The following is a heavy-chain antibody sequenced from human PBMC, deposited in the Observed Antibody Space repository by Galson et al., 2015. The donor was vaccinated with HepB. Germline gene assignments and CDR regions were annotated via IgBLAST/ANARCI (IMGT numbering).Heavy chain of an antibody. D-gene: IGHD5-12*01. CDR3: AKDRSGYDYEGPFDY. Sequence: SLRLSCAASGFTFSSYAMSWVRQAPGKGLEWVSAISGSGGSTYYADSVKGRFTISRDNSKNTLYLQMNSLRAEDTAVYYCAKDRSGYDYEGPFDYWGQGTLVTVSS. CDR2: ISGSGGST. CDR1: GFTFSSYA. J-gene: IGHJ4*02. V-gene: IGHV3-23*01.